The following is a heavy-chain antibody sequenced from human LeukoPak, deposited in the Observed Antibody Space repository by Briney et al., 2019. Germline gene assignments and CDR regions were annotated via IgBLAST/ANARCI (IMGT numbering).Heavy chain of an antibody. J-gene: IGHJ4*02. CDR1: GFTFSNAW. CDR3: TTAPYNWNDVSFDY. V-gene: IGHV3-15*01. CDR2: IKSKTDGGTT. D-gene: IGHD1-1*01. Sequence: PGGSLRLSCAASGFTFSNAWMSWVRQAPGKGLEWVGRIKSKTDGGTTDYAAPVKGRFTISRDDSKNTLYLQMNSLKTEDTAVYYCTTAPYNWNDVSFDYWGQGTLVTVSS.